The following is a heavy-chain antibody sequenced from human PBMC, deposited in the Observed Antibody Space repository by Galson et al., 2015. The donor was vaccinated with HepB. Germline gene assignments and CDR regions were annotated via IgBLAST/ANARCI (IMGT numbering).Heavy chain of an antibody. D-gene: IGHD3-10*01. CDR1: GFTFSSYA. J-gene: IGHJ4*02. CDR3: AIGEGSSPFDY. Sequence: SLRLSCAASGFTFSSYAMSWVRQAPGKGLEWVSSISGSGGSKYYADSVKGRFTISRDNSNNTLYLQMNSLRAEDTAVYYCAIGEGSSPFDYWGQGTLVTVSS. CDR2: ISGSGGSK. V-gene: IGHV3-23*01.